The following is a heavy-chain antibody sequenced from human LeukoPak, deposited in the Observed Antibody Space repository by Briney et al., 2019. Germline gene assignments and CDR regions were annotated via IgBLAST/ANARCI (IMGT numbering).Heavy chain of an antibody. D-gene: IGHD2-2*01. CDR3: ATCSTSCLYYFDY. J-gene: IGHJ4*02. CDR1: GYTFTSYA. V-gene: IGHV1-3*01. CDR2: INAGNGNT. Sequence: ASVKVSCKASGYTFTSYAMHWVRQAPGQRLEWMGWINAGNGNTKYSQKFQGRVTITRDTSASTAYMELSSLRSEDTAVYYCATCSTSCLYYFDYWGQGTLVTVSS.